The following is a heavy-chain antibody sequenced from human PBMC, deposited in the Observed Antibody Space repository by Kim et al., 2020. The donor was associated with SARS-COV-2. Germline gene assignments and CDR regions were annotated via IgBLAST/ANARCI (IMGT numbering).Heavy chain of an antibody. Sequence: GGSLRLSCAASGFTFSDYYMSWIRQAPGKGLEWVSYISSSGSTIYYADSVKGRFTISRDNAKNSLYLQMNSLRAEDTAVYYCARGSILWFRESPFDYWGQGTLVTGSS. J-gene: IGHJ4*02. CDR3: ARGSILWFRESPFDY. D-gene: IGHD3-10*01. V-gene: IGHV3-11*01. CDR1: GFTFSDYY. CDR2: ISSSGSTI.